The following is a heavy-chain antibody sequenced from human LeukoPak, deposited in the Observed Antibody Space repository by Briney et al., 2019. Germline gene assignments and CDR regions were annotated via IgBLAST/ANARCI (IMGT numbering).Heavy chain of an antibody. CDR2: ISSSSSTI. Sequence: GGSLRLSCAASGFTFSSYSMNWVRQAPGKGLEWVSYISSSSSTIYYADSVEGRFTISRDNAKNSLYLQMNSLRAEDTAVYYCARRQQYGSGSYYYYYYMDVWGKGTTVTVSS. J-gene: IGHJ6*03. D-gene: IGHD3-10*01. V-gene: IGHV3-48*01. CDR3: ARRQQYGSGSYYYYYYMDV. CDR1: GFTFSSYS.